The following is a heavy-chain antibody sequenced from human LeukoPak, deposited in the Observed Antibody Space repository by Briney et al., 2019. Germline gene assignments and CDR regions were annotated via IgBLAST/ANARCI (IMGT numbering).Heavy chain of an antibody. CDR1: GLKFDDYG. J-gene: IGHJ3*02. D-gene: IGHD6-13*01. V-gene: IGHV3-20*04. Sequence: PGGSLRLSCAGSGLKFDDYGMSWVRQAPGKGLEWVSGINWNGGSPTYADSVKGRFTISRDNAKNSLYLQMNSLRAEDMALYYCAKDLGAAAGYAFDIWGQGTMVTVSS. CDR3: AKDLGAAAGYAFDI. CDR2: INWNGGSP.